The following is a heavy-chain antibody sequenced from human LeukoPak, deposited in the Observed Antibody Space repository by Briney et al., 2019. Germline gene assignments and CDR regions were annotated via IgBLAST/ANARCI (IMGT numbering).Heavy chain of an antibody. CDR2: IYYSGST. D-gene: IGHD3-10*01. CDR1: GGSISSSSYY. V-gene: IGHV4-39*01. J-gene: IGHJ4*02. CDR3: ARHGSGSGRSFDY. Sequence: SETLCLTCTVSGGSISSSSYYWGWIRQPPGKGLEWIGSIYYSGSTYYNPSLKSRVTISVDTSKNQFSLKLSSVTAADTAVYYCARHGSGSGRSFDYWGQGTLVTVSS.